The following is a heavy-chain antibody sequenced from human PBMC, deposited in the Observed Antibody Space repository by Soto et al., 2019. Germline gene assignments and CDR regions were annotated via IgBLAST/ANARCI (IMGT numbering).Heavy chain of an antibody. Sequence: GSLRLSCAASGFTFSSYAMHWVRQAPGKGLEWVAVISYDGSNKYYADSVKGRFTISRDNSKNTLYLQMNSLRAEDTAVYYCARDSTLEDIAVAGSFDYWGQGTLVTVSS. CDR1: GFTFSSYA. V-gene: IGHV3-30-3*01. D-gene: IGHD6-19*01. CDR2: ISYDGSNK. CDR3: ARDSTLEDIAVAGSFDY. J-gene: IGHJ4*02.